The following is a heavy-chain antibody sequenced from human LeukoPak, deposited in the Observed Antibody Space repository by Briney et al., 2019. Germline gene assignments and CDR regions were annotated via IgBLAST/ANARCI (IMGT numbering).Heavy chain of an antibody. Sequence: GGSLRLSCAASGFTFSSYSMNWVRQAPGKGLEWVSSISSSSSCIYYADSVKGRFTISRDNAKNSLYLQMNSLRAEDTAVYYCARAFISSGYIDYWGQGTLVTVSS. CDR3: ARAFISSGYIDY. J-gene: IGHJ4*02. V-gene: IGHV3-21*01. D-gene: IGHD6-19*01. CDR2: ISSSSSCI. CDR1: GFTFSSYS.